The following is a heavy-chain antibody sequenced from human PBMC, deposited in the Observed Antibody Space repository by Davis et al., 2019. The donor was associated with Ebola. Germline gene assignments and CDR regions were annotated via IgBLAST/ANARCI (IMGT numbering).Heavy chain of an antibody. CDR1: GFTFSSYW. V-gene: IGHV3-7*01. D-gene: IGHD3-9*01. CDR2: IKQDGSEK. CDR3: ARDGYFDWLLSGYFDY. J-gene: IGHJ4*02. Sequence: GESLKIPCAAPGFTFSSYWMSWVRQAPGKGPAWVANIKQDGSEKYYVDSVKGRFTISRDNAKNSLYLQMNSLRAEDTAVYYCARDGYFDWLLSGYFDYWGQGTLVTVSS.